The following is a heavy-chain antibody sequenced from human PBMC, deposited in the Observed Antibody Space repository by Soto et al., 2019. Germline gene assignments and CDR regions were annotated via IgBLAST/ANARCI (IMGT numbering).Heavy chain of an antibody. CDR2: MSGSGSSE. CDR3: ARDRSVRGVATTTYYYYGMDV. J-gene: IGHJ6*02. D-gene: IGHD3-10*01. CDR1: GFTFSDHY. V-gene: IGHV3-11*04. Sequence: TGGSLRLSCAASGFTFSDHYMAWIRQAPGKGLEIVAHMSGSGSSEDYGDSVKGRFSIFRENSKNLLYLQMNSLRAKDTAVYYCARDRSVRGVATTTYYYYGMDVWGQGTTVTVSS.